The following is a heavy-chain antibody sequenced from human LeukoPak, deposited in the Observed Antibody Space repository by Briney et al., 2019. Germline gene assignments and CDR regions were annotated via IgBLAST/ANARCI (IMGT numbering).Heavy chain of an antibody. CDR1: GGSISSGGYS. D-gene: IGHD2-15*01. CDR2: IYHSGST. CDR3: ARGSGPTEQVKGGRASSYYFDY. V-gene: IGHV4-30-2*01. J-gene: IGHJ4*02. Sequence: KPSETLSLTCAVSGGSISSGGYSWSWIRQPPGKGLEWIGYIYHSGSTYYNPSLKSRVTISVDRSKNQFSLKLSSVTAADTAVYYCARGSGPTEQVKGGRASSYYFDYWGQGTLVTVSS.